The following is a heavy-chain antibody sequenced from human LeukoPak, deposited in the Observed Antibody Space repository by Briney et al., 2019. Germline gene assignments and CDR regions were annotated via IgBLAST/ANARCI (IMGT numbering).Heavy chain of an antibody. CDR3: ATLDNSFDH. J-gene: IGHJ5*02. V-gene: IGHV4-30-4*01. CDR1: GASISGSDYN. CDR2: IFYSGTI. Sequence: PSETLSLTCNVSGASISGSDYNWSWLRQPPGKGLEWIASIFYSGTIYNNPSLKSRTLISVDTSKNQFSLRLTSVTAADTAVYFCATLDNSFDHWGQGTLVTVSS.